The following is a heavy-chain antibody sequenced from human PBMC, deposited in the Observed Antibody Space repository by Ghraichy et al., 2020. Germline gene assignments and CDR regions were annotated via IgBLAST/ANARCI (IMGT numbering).Heavy chain of an antibody. CDR2: MYYSGST. CDR1: GGSMSSSSHY. V-gene: IGHV4-39*01. D-gene: IGHD1/OR15-1a*01. CDR3: VIFFTYRRTPDY. J-gene: IGHJ4*02. Sequence: SETLSLTCTVSGGSMSSSSHYWVWVRQPPGQGLEWIVSMYYSGSTNYKPSLQSRVTISVDTSKNQFSLKVTSMTAADTAVYYCVIFFTYRRTPDYWGQGTLVTVSS.